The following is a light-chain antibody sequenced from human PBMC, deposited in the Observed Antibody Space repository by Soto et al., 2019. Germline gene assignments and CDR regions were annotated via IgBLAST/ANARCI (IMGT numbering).Light chain of an antibody. CDR3: CSYTGNKVFV. V-gene: IGLV2-11*01. Sequence: LTQPRSLSGSPGQSVTISCTGPTIGAHSFVSWYQDRPDKVPKLLIYDVSQRPSGIPDRFSGSRSANTASLTISGLQADDAAAYYCCSYTGNKVFVFGTGTKVTVL. CDR2: DVS. CDR1: TIGAHSF. J-gene: IGLJ1*01.